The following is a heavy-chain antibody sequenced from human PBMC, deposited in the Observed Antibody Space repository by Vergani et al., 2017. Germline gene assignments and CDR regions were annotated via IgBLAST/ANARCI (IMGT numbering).Heavy chain of an antibody. V-gene: IGHV4-34*01. CDR3: ARVTLQRYYYYYYGMYV. CDR2: INHSGST. Sequence: QVQLQQWGAGLLKPSETLSLTCAVYGGSFSGYYWSWTRQPPGKGLEWIGEINHSGSTNYNPSLKSRVTISVDTSKNQFSLKLSSVTAADTAVYYCARVTLQRYYYYYYGMYVWGQGTTVTVSS. CDR1: GGSFSGYY. J-gene: IGHJ6*02. D-gene: IGHD5-18*01.